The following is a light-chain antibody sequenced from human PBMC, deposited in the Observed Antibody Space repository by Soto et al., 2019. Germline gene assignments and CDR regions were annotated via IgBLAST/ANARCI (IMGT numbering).Light chain of an antibody. CDR2: EVS. J-gene: IGLJ2*01. V-gene: IGLV2-8*01. CDR3: SSYAGSNSFVV. Sequence: QSALTQPPSASGSPGQSVTISCTGTSSDDGGYNYVSWYQQHPGKAPKLMIYEVSKRPSGVPDRFSGSKSGNTASLTVSGLQAEDEADYYCSSYAGSNSFVVFGGGTKLTVL. CDR1: SSDDGGYNY.